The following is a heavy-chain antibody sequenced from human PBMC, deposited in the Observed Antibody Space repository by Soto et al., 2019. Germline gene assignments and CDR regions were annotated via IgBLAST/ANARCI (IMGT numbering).Heavy chain of an antibody. J-gene: IGHJ6*03. Sequence: PGESLKISCKTSGYTFTNYWISWVRQVPGKGLEWMGIIYPGDSDIRYNPSLQGLVTISADRSISTAYLQWSSLKASDTAIYYCARHGCSDGICYSFLGWCHYNMDVWGQGTTVTVSS. CDR2: IYPGDSDI. D-gene: IGHD2-15*01. CDR3: ARHGCSDGICYSFLGWCHYNMDV. V-gene: IGHV5-51*01. CDR1: GYTFTNYW.